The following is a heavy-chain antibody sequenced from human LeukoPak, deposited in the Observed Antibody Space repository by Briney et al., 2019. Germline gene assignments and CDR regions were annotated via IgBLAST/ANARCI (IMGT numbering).Heavy chain of an antibody. J-gene: IGHJ4*02. CDR3: ARDLGSGYDSGGLFDY. D-gene: IGHD5-12*01. Sequence: SQTLSLTCAISGDSVSSNSAAWNWIRQSPSRGIEWLGRTYYRSKWYNDYAVSVKSRITINPDTSKNQFSLQLNSVTPEDTAVYYCARDLGSGYDSGGLFDYWGQGTLVTVSS. CDR1: GDSVSSNSAA. CDR2: TYYRSKWYN. V-gene: IGHV6-1*01.